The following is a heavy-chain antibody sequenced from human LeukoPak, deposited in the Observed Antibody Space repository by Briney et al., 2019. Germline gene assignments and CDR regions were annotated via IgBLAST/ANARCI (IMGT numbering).Heavy chain of an antibody. CDR1: GITFSNYA. D-gene: IGHD1-26*01. CDR3: AREPTAVGL. Sequence: GGSLRLSCAASGITFSNYAMSWVRQAPGKGLEWVANIERDGSEKNYVESVKGRFTISRDNAKNALYLQMNSLRAEDTAVYFCAREPTAVGLWGQGTLVTVSS. CDR2: IERDGSEK. J-gene: IGHJ4*02. V-gene: IGHV3-7*01.